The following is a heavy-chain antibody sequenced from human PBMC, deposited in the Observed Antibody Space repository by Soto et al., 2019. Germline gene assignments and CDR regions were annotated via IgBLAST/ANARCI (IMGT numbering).Heavy chain of an antibody. CDR2: IKHDGSEK. J-gene: IGHJ4*02. Sequence: GGSLRLSCAASGLTFSRYWMRWVRQAPGKGLEWVANIKHDGSEKYYVDSVKGRFTISRDNAKNSLYLQMNSLRAEDTAVYYCARASGGSSPCYYFGCRGQGTLGTVSS. D-gene: IGHD1-26*01. V-gene: IGHV3-7*04. CDR1: GLTFSRYW. CDR3: ARASGGSSPCYYFGC.